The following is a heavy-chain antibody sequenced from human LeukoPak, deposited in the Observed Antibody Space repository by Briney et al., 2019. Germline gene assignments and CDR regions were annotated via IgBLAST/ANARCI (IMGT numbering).Heavy chain of an antibody. J-gene: IGHJ4*02. V-gene: IGHV4-4*07. CDR3: ARDRGTWNDDGFDY. D-gene: IGHD1-1*01. CDR1: GGSISSYY. CDR2: IYIGGST. Sequence: SETLSLTCTVSGGSISSYYWSWIRQPAGKGLEWIGRIYIGGSTNYNPSLKSRVTMSVDTSKNQFSLKLSSVTAADTAVYYCARDRGTWNDDGFDYWGQGTLVTVSS.